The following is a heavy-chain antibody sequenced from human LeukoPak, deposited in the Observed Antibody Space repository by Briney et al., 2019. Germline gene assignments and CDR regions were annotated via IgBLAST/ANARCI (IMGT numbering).Heavy chain of an antibody. D-gene: IGHD5-24*01. V-gene: IGHV4-34*01. CDR1: GGSFSGYY. J-gene: IGHJ4*02. Sequence: PSETLSLTCAVYGGSFSGYYWSWIRQPPGEGLEWIGEINHSGSTNYNPSLKSRVTISVDTSKNQFSLKLSSVTAADTAVYYCAREDGYSFDYWGQGTLVTVSS. CDR3: AREDGYSFDY. CDR2: INHSGST.